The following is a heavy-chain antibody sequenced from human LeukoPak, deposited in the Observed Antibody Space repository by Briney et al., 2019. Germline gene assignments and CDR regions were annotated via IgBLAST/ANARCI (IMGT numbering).Heavy chain of an antibody. CDR2: INPNSGGT. V-gene: IGHV1-2*02. CDR3: VRQLADFDY. CDR1: GYTFTGYY. J-gene: IGHJ4*02. D-gene: IGHD6-6*01. Sequence: ASVNVSCKASGYTFTGYYMHSVRQAPGQGLEWLGWINPNSGGTNYAQKFQGRVTMTRDTSISTAYMELSRLRSDDTAVYYCVRQLADFDYWGQGTLVTVSS.